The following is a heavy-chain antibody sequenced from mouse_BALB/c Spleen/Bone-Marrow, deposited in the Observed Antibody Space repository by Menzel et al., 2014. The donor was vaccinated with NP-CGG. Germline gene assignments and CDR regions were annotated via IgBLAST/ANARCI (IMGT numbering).Heavy chain of an antibody. CDR1: GFTFSDYY. Sequence: EVHLVESGRGLVKPGGSLKLSCAASGFTFSDYYMYWVRQTPEKRLEWVATISDGGRYTYYPDSVKGRFTISRDNAKNNLYLQMSSLKSEDTAMYYCARGSSYFDYWGQGTTLTVSS. J-gene: IGHJ2*01. V-gene: IGHV5-4*02. CDR2: ISDGGRYT. D-gene: IGHD1-1*01. CDR3: ARGSSYFDY.